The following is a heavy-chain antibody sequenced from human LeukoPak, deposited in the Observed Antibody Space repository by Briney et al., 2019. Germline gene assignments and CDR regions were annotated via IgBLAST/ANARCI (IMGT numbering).Heavy chain of an antibody. D-gene: IGHD3-10*01. Sequence: GGSLRLSCAASGFTVSSNYMSWVRQAPGKGLEWVSVIYSGGSTYYADSVKGRFTISRDNSKNTLYLQMNSLRAEDTAVYYCARALGLLWFGELLGDWGQGTLVTVSS. J-gene: IGHJ4*02. V-gene: IGHV3-53*01. CDR3: ARALGLLWFGELLGD. CDR2: IYSGGST. CDR1: GFTVSSNY.